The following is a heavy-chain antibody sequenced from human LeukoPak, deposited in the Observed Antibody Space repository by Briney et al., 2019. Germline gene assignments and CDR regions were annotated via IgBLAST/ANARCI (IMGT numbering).Heavy chain of an antibody. D-gene: IGHD3-22*01. CDR1: GGSISSGDYF. CDR2: IYYSGST. V-gene: IGHV4-31*03. CDR3: TRDVPRSSGYPDN. Sequence: ASETLSLTCTVSGGSISSGDYFWSWIRQHPGKGLEWIGYIYYSGSTYYNPSLKSRVAISVDTSKNQFSLTVSSVTAADTAVYYCTRDVPRSSGYPDNWGQGTLVTVSS. J-gene: IGHJ4*02.